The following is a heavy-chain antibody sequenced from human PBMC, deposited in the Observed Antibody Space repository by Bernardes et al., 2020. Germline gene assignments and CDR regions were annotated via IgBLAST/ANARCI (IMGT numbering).Heavy chain of an antibody. CDR2: INPNSGGT. V-gene: IGHV1-2*06. J-gene: IGHJ5*02. Sequence: SVKVACKTSAYTFTCSYMHLLLPAHRQGLDWMGQINPNSGGTNYAQKFQGTVTITRDTSISTAYIELSRLRSDDTAVYYCAREAMVQGKWFDPWGQGTLVTVSS. CDR1: AYTFTCSY. D-gene: IGHD3-10*01. CDR3: AREAMVQGKWFDP.